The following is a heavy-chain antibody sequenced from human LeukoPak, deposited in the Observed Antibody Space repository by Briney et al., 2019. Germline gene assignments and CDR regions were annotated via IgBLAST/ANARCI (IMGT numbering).Heavy chain of an antibody. J-gene: IGHJ4*02. CDR3: ARSPPRGYSGHDDWPAYNFDY. CDR2: IGYTSTHI. Sequence: PGGSLRLSCAASGLTFSSYPMNWVRRAPGEGLEWVSSIGYTSTHINYADSVKGRFTISRDNAKNSLYLQMSSLRAEDTAVYYCARSPPRGYSGHDDWPAYNFDYWGQGTLVTVSS. D-gene: IGHD5-12*01. V-gene: IGHV3-21*01. CDR1: GLTFSSYP.